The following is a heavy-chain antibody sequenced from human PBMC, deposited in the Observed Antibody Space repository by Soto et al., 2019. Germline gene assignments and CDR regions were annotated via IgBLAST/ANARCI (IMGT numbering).Heavy chain of an antibody. J-gene: IGHJ4*02. D-gene: IGHD3-3*01. CDR1: GDTFNNYA. V-gene: IGHV1-69*06. CDR2: IIPIYDSP. Sequence: QVHLVQSGTEVKKPGSSVKVSCKASGDTFNNYAISWVRQAPGQGLQWMGGIIPIYDSPSYAQGSHNRVTITAVRSTSTAHLELNGLTSEDTAVYYCAASTFLSGVSGYFHLDFWGQGTLVTVS. CDR3: AASTFLSGVSGYFHLDF.